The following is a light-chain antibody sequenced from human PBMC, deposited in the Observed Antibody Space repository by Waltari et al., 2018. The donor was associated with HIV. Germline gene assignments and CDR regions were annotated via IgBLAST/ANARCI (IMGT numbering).Light chain of an antibody. V-gene: IGLV1-44*01. CDR3: ATWDDSLHSPV. Sequence: QSVLTQPPSASGTPGQRVTISCSGENSNVGSNSVHWYQHLPGAAPTLLMHTDNKRPSGVPDRFSGSKSGTSASLAISDLQSDDEGDYYCATWDDSLHSPVFGPGTQVIVV. CDR1: NSNVGSNS. J-gene: IGLJ1*01. CDR2: TDN.